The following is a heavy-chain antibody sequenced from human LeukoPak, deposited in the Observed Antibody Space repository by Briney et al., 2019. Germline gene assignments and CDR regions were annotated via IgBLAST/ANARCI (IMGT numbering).Heavy chain of an antibody. CDR1: GGTFSSYA. D-gene: IGHD6-13*01. J-gene: IGHJ5*02. V-gene: IGHV1-69*13. Sequence: GASVKVSCKASGGTFSSYAISWVRKAPGQGLEWMGGIIPIFGTANYAQKFQGRVTITADESTSTAYMELSSLRSEDTAVYYCARGLVAAAGTWFDPWGQGTLVTVSS. CDR2: IIPIFGTA. CDR3: ARGLVAAAGTWFDP.